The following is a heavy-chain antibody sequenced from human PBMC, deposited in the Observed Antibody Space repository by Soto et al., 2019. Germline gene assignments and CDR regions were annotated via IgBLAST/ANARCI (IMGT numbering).Heavy chain of an antibody. V-gene: IGHV1-2*02. CDR1: GFSFTGYY. CDR3: AGHYYDSSGHYYEYYGMDV. Sequence: ASVKVSCKASGFSFTGYYIHWLRQAPGQGLEWMGWINARSGGTEYAQKFQGRVTMTEDTSTDTAYMELSSLRSEDTAVYYCAGHYYDSSGHYYEYYGMDVWGQGTTVTVSS. CDR2: INARSGGT. J-gene: IGHJ6*02. D-gene: IGHD3-22*01.